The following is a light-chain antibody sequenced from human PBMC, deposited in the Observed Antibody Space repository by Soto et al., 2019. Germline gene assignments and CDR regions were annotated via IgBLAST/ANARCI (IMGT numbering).Light chain of an antibody. J-gene: IGKJ4*01. CDR1: QGISSY. CDR2: AAS. CDR3: QQLISFPLT. Sequence: DIQLTQSPSFLSASVGDRVTITCRASQGISSYLAWYQQKPGKAPKLLIYAASTLQSGVPSRFSGSGSGTEFTLTISSLQPEDFATYYCQQLISFPLTVGGGTKVEIK. V-gene: IGKV1-9*01.